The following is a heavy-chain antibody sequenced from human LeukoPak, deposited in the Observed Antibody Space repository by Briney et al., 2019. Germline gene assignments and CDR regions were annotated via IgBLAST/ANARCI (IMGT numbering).Heavy chain of an antibody. V-gene: IGHV4-39*02. CDR2: IYYSGRT. D-gene: IGHD3-22*01. CDR1: GGFISSSSYY. Sequence: PSETLSLTCTVSGGFISSSSYYWGWIRQPQGKGLEWIGDIYYSGRTYYNPSLRSRVSISLDTSMNHFSLTLSSVTAADTAVYYCARRRYYDSTGYFDWGRGSLVIVSS. CDR3: ARRRYYDSTGYFD. J-gene: IGHJ1*01.